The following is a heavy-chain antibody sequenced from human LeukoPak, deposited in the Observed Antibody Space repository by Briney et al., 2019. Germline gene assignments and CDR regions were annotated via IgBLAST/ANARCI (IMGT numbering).Heavy chain of an antibody. CDR2: IIPIFGIA. V-gene: IGHV1-69*04. CDR1: GGTFSSYA. J-gene: IGHJ1*01. CDR3: ARGVYYDSSPLQD. Sequence: ASVKVPCKASGGTFSSYAISWVRQAPGQRLEWMGRIIPIFGIADYAQKLQGRVTITADKSTSTAYMELSSLRSEDTAVYYCARGVYYDSSPLQDWGQGTLVTVSS. D-gene: IGHD3-22*01.